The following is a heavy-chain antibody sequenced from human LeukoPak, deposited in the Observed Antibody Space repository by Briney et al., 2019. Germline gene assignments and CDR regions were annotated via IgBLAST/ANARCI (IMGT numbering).Heavy chain of an antibody. D-gene: IGHD4-17*01. J-gene: IGHJ4*02. CDR1: GYSFTSYW. Sequence: GESLKISCKGSGYSFTSYWIGWVRQMPGKGLECMGIIYPGDSDTRYSPSFQGQVTISADKSISPAYLQWSSLKASDTAMYYCARLGYGDYGDDGRYFDYWGQGTLVTVSS. CDR2: IYPGDSDT. CDR3: ARLGYGDYGDDGRYFDY. V-gene: IGHV5-51*01.